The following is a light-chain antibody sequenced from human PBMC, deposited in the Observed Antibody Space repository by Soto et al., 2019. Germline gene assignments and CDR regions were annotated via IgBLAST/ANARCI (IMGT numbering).Light chain of an antibody. CDR3: QQDNDCPLT. CDR2: GAF. V-gene: IGKV3-15*01. CDR1: QSVSSN. Sequence: EIGMTQSPVTLSQSPGERATLSCRASQSVSSNLAWYKQKPGQAHSLLIYGAFPRATGIPARFNGTGPGTEFSLTISILQGEHFALYYCQQDNDCPLTFXQGTKVDIK. J-gene: IGKJ1*01.